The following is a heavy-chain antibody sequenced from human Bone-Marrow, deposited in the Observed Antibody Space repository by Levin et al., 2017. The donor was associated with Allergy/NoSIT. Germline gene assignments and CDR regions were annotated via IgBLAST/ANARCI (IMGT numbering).Heavy chain of an antibody. Sequence: NPSETLSLTCAISGDSVSSNSAAWNWIRQSPSRGLEWLGRTYYRSKWYNDYAVSVKSRITINPDTSKNQFSLQLNSVTPEDTAVYYCARGAIAAAGTGVAVVPFDYWGQGTLVTVSS. V-gene: IGHV6-1*01. CDR3: ARGAIAAAGTGVAVVPFDY. CDR2: TYYRSKWYN. J-gene: IGHJ4*02. D-gene: IGHD6-13*01. CDR1: GDSVSSNSAA.